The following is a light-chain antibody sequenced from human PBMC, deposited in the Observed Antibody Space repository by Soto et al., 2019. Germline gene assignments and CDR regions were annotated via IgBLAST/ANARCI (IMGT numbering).Light chain of an antibody. CDR3: MRALPPPLA. Sequence: DLVMTQSPLSLSVTPGEPASISCRSSQSLLYSNGYNYLDWYLQKLEQSPQLVIYLGSNRASGVPARFSSRGSGTDFTLTIRRVEAEDVGVYYCMRALPPPLAFGGGTKVEIK. CDR2: LGS. J-gene: IGKJ4*01. V-gene: IGKV2-28*01. CDR1: QSLLYSNGYNY.